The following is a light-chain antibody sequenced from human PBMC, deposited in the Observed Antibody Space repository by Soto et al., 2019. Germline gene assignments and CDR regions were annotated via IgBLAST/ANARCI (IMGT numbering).Light chain of an antibody. V-gene: IGKV3-20*01. J-gene: IGKJ1*01. Sequence: EIVLTQSPGTLSLSPGERATLSCRASQSVNSNYLAWYQRKPGQAPRLLIYGASNRATDIPYRFSGSESGTDFTLTITRLEAEDFAVYYCQQYDSSPPTFGQGTKVEI. CDR2: GAS. CDR3: QQYDSSPPT. CDR1: QSVNSNY.